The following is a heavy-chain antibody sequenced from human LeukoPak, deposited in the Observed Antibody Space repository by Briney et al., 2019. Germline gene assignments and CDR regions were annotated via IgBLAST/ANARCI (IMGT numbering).Heavy chain of an antibody. CDR1: GFAFSRYW. J-gene: IGHJ3*02. V-gene: IGHV3-7*01. CDR3: AGGASWTSDM. D-gene: IGHD2-2*01. CDR2: IKQDGSEK. Sequence: PGGSLRLSCAASGFAFSRYWMNWVRQAPGKGLEWLANIKQDGSEKYYVDSVKGRFTISRDNAQNLVYLQLNSLRADDTAVYYCAGGASWTSDMWGQGTLVIASS.